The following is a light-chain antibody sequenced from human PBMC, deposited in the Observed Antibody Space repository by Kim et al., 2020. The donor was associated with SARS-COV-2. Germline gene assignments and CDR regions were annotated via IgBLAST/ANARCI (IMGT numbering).Light chain of an antibody. J-gene: IGKJ2*01. V-gene: IGKV3-20*01. CDR1: QSVSSSY. CDR3: QQYGSSPPNT. CDR2: GAS. Sequence: EIVLTQSPGTLSLSPGERATLSCRASQSVSSSYLAWYQQKPGQAHRLLIYGASSRATGIPDRFSGSGSGTDFSLTISRLEPEDFAVYYCQQYGSSPPNTLGQGTKLEI.